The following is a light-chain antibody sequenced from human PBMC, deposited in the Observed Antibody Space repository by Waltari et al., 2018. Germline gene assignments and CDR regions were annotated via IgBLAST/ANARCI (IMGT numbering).Light chain of an antibody. V-gene: IGKV1-39*01. CDR2: AAS. CDR3: QQSYSIFT. Sequence: DIQMTQSPSSLSASVGDRVTITCRASQSISSYLNWYQQKPGKAPKLLIYAASSLQSGVPSRFRGSGSGTDFTLTISSLQPEDFATYYCQQSYSIFTFGPGTKVDIK. J-gene: IGKJ3*01. CDR1: QSISSY.